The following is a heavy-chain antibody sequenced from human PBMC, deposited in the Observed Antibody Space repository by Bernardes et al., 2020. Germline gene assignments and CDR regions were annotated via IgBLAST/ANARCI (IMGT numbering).Heavy chain of an antibody. V-gene: IGHV4-30-4*02. J-gene: IGHJ4*02. CDR2: IYYSGST. CDR1: GGSISSGDYY. Sequence: SETLSLTCTVSGGSISSGDYYWSWIRQPPGKGLEWIGYIYYSGSTYYNPSLKSRVTISVDTSKNQFSLKLSSVTAADTAVYYCARELQTDTGSSFDYWGQGTLVTVSS. D-gene: IGHD1-26*01. CDR3: ARELQTDTGSSFDY.